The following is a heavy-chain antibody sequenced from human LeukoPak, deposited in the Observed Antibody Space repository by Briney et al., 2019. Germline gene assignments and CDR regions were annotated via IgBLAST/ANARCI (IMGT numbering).Heavy chain of an antibody. D-gene: IGHD4-23*01. CDR2: ISWNSGNI. CDR1: GFTFDDYA. CDR3: AKDRGATNSNGMDV. V-gene: IGHV3-9*01. J-gene: IGHJ6*02. Sequence: PGRSLRLSCAASGFTFDDYAMPWVRQAPVKGLEWVSGISWNSGNIGYADSVKGRFTISRDNAKNSLYLQMNSLRTEDTALYYCAKDRGATNSNGMDVWGQGTTVTVSS.